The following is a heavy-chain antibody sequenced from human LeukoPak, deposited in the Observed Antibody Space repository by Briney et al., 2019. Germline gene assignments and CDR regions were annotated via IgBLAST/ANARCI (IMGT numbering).Heavy chain of an antibody. V-gene: IGHV4-61*02. CDR1: GGSISSGGSF. CDR3: ARELLWFGIDRGGFDY. D-gene: IGHD3-10*01. Sequence: SETLSLTCTVSGGSISSGGSFWSWIRQPAGKGLEWIGRFYAGGGTNYNPSLQSRVTISVDTSNNQFSLKLTSVTAADTAVYYCARELLWFGIDRGGFDYWGQGTLVTVSS. J-gene: IGHJ4*02. CDR2: FYAGGGT.